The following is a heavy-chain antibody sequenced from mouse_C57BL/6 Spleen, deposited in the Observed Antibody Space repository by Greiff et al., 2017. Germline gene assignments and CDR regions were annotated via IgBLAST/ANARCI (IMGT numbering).Heavy chain of an antibody. CDR2: ISSGSSTI. J-gene: IGHJ4*01. Sequence: EVQLVESGGGLVKPGGSLKLSCAASGFTFSDYGMHWVRQAPEKGLEWVAYISSGSSTIYYADTVKGRFTISRDNAKNTLFLQMTSLRSEDTAMYYCARDYYSNYEYARDYWGQGTSVTVSS. CDR3: ARDYYSNYEYARDY. CDR1: GFTFSDYG. V-gene: IGHV5-17*01. D-gene: IGHD2-5*01.